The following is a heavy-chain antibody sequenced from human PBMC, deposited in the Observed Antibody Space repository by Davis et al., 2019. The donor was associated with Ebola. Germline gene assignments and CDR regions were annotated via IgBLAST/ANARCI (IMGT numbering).Heavy chain of an antibody. J-gene: IGHJ4*02. V-gene: IGHV3-74*01. CDR1: EFTLRSYW. CDR2: IDTDGSTT. Sequence: PWGSLSLSCVGSEFTLRSYWFHWVRQAPGKGLEWVSRIDTDGSTTNYADSVRGRFTISRDNAKNTLFLQMNSLRADDTAVYYCARDDGGRAGYWGQGTLVTVSS. CDR3: ARDDGGRAGY.